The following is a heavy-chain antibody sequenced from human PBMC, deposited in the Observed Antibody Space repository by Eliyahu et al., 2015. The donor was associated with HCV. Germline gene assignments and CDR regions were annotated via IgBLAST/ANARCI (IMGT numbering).Heavy chain of an antibody. CDR3: GRVVTAPHWYFDL. CDR1: GYSISSAXY. J-gene: IGHJ2*01. Sequence: QVQLQESGPGLVKPSETLXLTCTFSGYSISSAXYWGWIRQPPGKGLEWIGSIYHSGDTYYNPSLKSRVSISVDTSKSQFSLKLSSVTAADTAVYYCGRVVTAPHWYFDLWGRGTLVTVSS. D-gene: IGHD2-21*02. CDR2: IYHSGDT. V-gene: IGHV4-38-2*02.